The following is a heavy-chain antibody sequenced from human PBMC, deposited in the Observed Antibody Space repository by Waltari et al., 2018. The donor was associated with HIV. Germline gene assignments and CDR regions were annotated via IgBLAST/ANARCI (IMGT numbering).Heavy chain of an antibody. J-gene: IGHJ6*02. D-gene: IGHD6-13*01. CDR2: MNPDSGNT. Sequence: QVQLVQSGAEVKKPGASVKVSCKAFGYTVPSYDINWVRQATGQGLEGMGWMNPDSGNTGYAKEFQGRVTMTRKTSITTAYMELSGLRSEDTAVYYCARRASSWYENRENYFYGMDVWGQGTTVTVSS. V-gene: IGHV1-8*01. CDR1: GYTVPSYD. CDR3: ARRASSWYENRENYFYGMDV.